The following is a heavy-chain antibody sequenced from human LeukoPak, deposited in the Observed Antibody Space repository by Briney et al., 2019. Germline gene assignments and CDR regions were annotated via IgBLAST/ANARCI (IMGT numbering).Heavy chain of an antibody. J-gene: IGHJ4*02. Sequence: GESLKISCKGSGYSFTSYWIGWVRQMPGKGLEWMGIMYPGDSDTRCSPSFQGQVTISADNSISTAYLQWSSLKASDTAMYYCARHEVTVAGSFDYWGQGTLVTVSS. CDR2: MYPGDSDT. CDR3: ARHEVTVAGSFDY. V-gene: IGHV5-51*01. D-gene: IGHD6-13*01. CDR1: GYSFTSYW.